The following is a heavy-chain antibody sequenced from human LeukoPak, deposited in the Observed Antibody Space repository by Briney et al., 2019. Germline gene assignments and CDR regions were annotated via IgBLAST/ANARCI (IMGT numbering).Heavy chain of an antibody. V-gene: IGHV1-2*02. CDR3: ARQPPYSGSWYPFDY. J-gene: IGHJ4*02. CDR2: INPNSGGT. CDR1: GYSLTAYY. Sequence: GASVKVSCKTSGYSLTAYYMHWVRQAPGQGPEWMGWINPNSGGTNYAQKFQGRVTMTRDTSISTAYTELSGLRSDDTAVYYCARQPPYSGSWYPFDYWGQGTLVTVSS. D-gene: IGHD6-13*01.